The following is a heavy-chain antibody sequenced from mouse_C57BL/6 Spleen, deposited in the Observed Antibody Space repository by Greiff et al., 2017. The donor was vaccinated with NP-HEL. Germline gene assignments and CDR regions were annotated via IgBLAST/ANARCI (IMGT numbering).Heavy chain of an antibody. J-gene: IGHJ3*01. V-gene: IGHV1-52*01. CDR2: IDPSDSET. D-gene: IGHD1-1*01. Sequence: VQLQQSGAELVRPGSSVKLSCKASGYTFTSYWMHWVKQRPIQGLEWIGNIDPSDSETHYNQKFKDKATLTVDKSSSTAYMQLSSLTSEDSAVYYCARWGSSYVWFAYWGQGTLVTVSA. CDR3: ARWGSSYVWFAY. CDR1: GYTFTSYW.